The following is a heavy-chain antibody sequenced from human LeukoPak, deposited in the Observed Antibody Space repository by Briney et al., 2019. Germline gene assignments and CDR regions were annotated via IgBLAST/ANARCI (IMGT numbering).Heavy chain of an antibody. J-gene: IGHJ4*02. V-gene: IGHV4-31*03. CDR2: IYYSGST. CDR1: GGSISSGGYY. D-gene: IGHD2-21*02. CDR3: ARGPVVVTAMTPFDY. Sequence: PSQTLSLTCTVSGGSISSGGYYWSWIRQHPGKGLEWIGYIYYSGSTYYNPSLRSRVTISVDTSKNQFSLKLSSVTAADTAVYYCARGPVVVTAMTPFDYWGQGTLVTVSS.